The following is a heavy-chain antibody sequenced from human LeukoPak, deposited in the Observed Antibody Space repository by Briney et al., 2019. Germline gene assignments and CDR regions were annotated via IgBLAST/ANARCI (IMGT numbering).Heavy chain of an antibody. CDR2: MNPNSGNT. Sequence: ASVKVSCKASGGTFSSYAINWVRQATGQGLEWMGWMNPNSGNTGYAQKFQGRVTMTRNTSISTAYMELSSLRSEDTAVYYCARDIIYSGYETFDYWGQGTLVTVSS. CDR3: ARDIIYSGYETFDY. V-gene: IGHV1-8*02. CDR1: GGTFSSYA. D-gene: IGHD5-12*01. J-gene: IGHJ4*02.